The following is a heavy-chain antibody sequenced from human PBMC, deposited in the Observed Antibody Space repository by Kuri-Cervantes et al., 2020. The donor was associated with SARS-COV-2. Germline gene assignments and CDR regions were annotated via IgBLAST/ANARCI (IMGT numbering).Heavy chain of an antibody. CDR3: ARGGPAAIPWAGYYGMDV. J-gene: IGHJ6*02. Sequence: SVKVSCKASGGTFSSYAISWVRQAPGQGLEWMGGIIPIFGTANYAQKFQGRVTITADESTSTAYMELSSLRSEDTAVYYCARGGPAAIPWAGYYGMDVWGQGTTVTVSS. CDR1: GGTFSSYA. D-gene: IGHD2-2*01. CDR2: IIPIFGTA. V-gene: IGHV1-69*13.